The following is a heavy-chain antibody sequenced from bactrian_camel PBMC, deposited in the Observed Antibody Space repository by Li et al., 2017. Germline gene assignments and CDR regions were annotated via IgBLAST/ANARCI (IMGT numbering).Heavy chain of an antibody. V-gene: IGHV3S6*01. D-gene: IGHD3*01. CDR2: IHTGDGRT. J-gene: IGHJ4*01. CDR1: GFDFSNWW. Sequence: VQLVESGGGLVQPGGSLRISCAASGFDFSNWWMNWVRQAPGKGSEWVSAIHTGDGRTNSRDSVKGRFTTSRDNAKNMLYLQMNSLKPEDTALYYCGRGFSKGLGPNCQYNFSGRGTQVTVS.